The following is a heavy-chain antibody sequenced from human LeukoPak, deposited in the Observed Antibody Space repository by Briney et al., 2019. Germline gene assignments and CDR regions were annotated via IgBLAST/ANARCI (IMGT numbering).Heavy chain of an antibody. CDR3: ARFRGTYPIDY. CDR1: GYTFTNYF. D-gene: IGHD1-14*01. V-gene: IGHV1-46*01. CDR2: INPSGGGT. J-gene: IGHJ4*02. Sequence: GASVKVSCKASGYTFTNYFMHWVRQAPGQGLEWMGVINPSGGGTAYAQQFQGRVTMTRDTSTSTVYMELSSLRSEDTAVYYCARFRGTYPIDYWGQGTLVTVSS.